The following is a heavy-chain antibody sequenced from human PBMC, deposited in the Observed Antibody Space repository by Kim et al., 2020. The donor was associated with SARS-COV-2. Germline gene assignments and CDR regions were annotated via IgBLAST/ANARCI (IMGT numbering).Heavy chain of an antibody. V-gene: IGHV4-34*01. CDR1: GGSFSGYY. D-gene: IGHD6-13*01. J-gene: IGHJ4*02. CDR3: ARVARYRRGINTGYSSSWSHFDY. CDR2: INHSGST. Sequence: SETLSLTCAVYGGSFSGYYWSWIRQPPGKGLEWIGEINHSGSTNYNPSLKSRVTISVDTSKNQFSLKLSSVTAADTAVYYCARVARYRRGINTGYSSSWSHFDYWGQGTLVTVSS.